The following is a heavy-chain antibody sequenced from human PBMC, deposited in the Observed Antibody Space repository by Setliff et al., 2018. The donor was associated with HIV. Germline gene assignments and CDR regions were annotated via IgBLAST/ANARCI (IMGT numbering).Heavy chain of an antibody. CDR3: ARGGSMTTLTT. D-gene: IGHD4-4*01. J-gene: IGHJ4*02. CDR2: IYYSGST. Sequence: SETLSLTCVVSSESINIHNWWTWVRQPPGKGLEWIGEIYYSGSTDYNPSLKSRVTISVDKSKKQLSLRLTSVTAADTAVYFCARGGSMTTLTTWGQGTLVTVSS. V-gene: IGHV4-4*02. CDR1: SESINIHNW.